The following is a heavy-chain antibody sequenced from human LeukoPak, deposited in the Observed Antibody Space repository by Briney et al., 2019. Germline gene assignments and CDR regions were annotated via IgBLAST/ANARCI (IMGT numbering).Heavy chain of an antibody. CDR2: VSGRGGST. Sequence: GGALRLSCAASGFTFSSYAMSWVRQAPGKGLEWVSAVSGRGGSTYYADSAKDWFTISRDNFKNTLHLQMNLLNADGPAVYYCAKDVGATPWFDPWGQGTLVTVSS. CDR3: AKDVGATPWFDP. V-gene: IGHV3-23*01. D-gene: IGHD1-26*01. J-gene: IGHJ5*02. CDR1: GFTFSSYA.